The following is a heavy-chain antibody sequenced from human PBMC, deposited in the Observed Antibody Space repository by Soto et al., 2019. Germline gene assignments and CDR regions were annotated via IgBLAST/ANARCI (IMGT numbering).Heavy chain of an antibody. Sequence: GESLKISCKGSGYSFTNYWIGWVRQMPGKGLEWMGIIYPGDSDTRYSPSFQGQVTISADKSISTAYLQWSSLKASDTAMYYWRRQVVRDPPSGRHFCGQGTTVPASS. CDR2: IYPGDSDT. D-gene: IGHD3-10*01. CDR3: RRQVVRDPPSGRHF. CDR1: GYSFTNYW. J-gene: IGHJ6*02. V-gene: IGHV5-51*01.